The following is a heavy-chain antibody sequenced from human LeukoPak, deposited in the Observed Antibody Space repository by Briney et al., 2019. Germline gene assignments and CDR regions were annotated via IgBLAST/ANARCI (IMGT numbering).Heavy chain of an antibody. CDR3: AKDTVKVTTIRRVPHYMDV. V-gene: IGHV3-30*02. CDR1: GFTFSSYG. J-gene: IGHJ6*03. D-gene: IGHD5-12*01. Sequence: GGSLRLSCAASGFTFSSYGMHWVRQAPGKGLEWVAFIRYDGSNKYYADSVKGRFIISRDNSKDTLYLQMNSLRAEDTAVYYCAKDTVKVTTIRRVPHYMDVWGKGTTVTISS. CDR2: IRYDGSNK.